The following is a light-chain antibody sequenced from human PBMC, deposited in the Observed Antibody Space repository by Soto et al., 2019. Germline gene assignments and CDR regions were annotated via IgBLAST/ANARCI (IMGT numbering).Light chain of an antibody. V-gene: IGKV3-15*01. CDR3: QEYSKWPLFT. CDR1: QSVSTN. Sequence: EIVVTQSPGILSVSPGDRATLSCSASQSVSTNFAWYQQKPGQAPTLLIYAASTRATGIPARFTGSGSGTDFTLTISSLQSEDFAVYYCQEYSKWPLFTFGPGTRVDIK. J-gene: IGKJ3*01. CDR2: AAS.